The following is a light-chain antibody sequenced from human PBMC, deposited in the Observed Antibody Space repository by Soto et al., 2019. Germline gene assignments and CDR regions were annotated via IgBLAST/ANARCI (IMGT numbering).Light chain of an antibody. CDR1: QSVSTY. Sequence: TQSPDTLSLSPGERATLSCRASQSVSTYLAWYQQKPGQGPRLLIYDASNRATGIPARFSGSGSGTEFTLTISSLQSEDFAVYYCQQYNNWPQTFGQGTKVDI. J-gene: IGKJ1*01. CDR3: QQYNNWPQT. CDR2: DAS. V-gene: IGKV3D-15*01.